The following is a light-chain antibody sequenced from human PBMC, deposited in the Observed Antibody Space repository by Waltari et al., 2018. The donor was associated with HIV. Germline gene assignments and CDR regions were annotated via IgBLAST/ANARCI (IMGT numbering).Light chain of an antibody. CDR2: SDN. V-gene: IGLV1-44*01. Sequence: QSVLTQPPSASGTPGQRVTISCSGSTSNIGNHSVNWYQQLPRAAPKLLIYSDNERPSGVPDRFSGSKSGTSASLAISGLQSEDEADYYCAAWDASLKGHFFGTGTKVTIL. CDR1: TSNIGNHS. CDR3: AAWDASLKGHF. J-gene: IGLJ1*01.